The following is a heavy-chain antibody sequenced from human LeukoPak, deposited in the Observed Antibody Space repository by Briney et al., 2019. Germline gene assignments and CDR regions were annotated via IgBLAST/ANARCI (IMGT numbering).Heavy chain of an antibody. D-gene: IGHD6-19*01. J-gene: IGHJ4*02. V-gene: IGHV4-39*07. CDR2: IYYSGST. CDR3: ARAVAGTTSFRVFDY. Sequence: SETLSLTCTVSGGSISSSSYYWGWIRQPPGKGLEWIGSIYYSGSTYYNPSLKSRVTISVDTSKNQFSLKLSSVTAADTAVYYCARAVAGTTSFRVFDYWGQGTLVTVSS. CDR1: GGSISSSSYY.